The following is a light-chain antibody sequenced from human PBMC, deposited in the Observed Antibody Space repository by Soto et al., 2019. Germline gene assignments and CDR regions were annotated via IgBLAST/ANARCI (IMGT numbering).Light chain of an antibody. CDR2: DAF. Sequence: EIVLTQSPGTLSLSPGERATLSCRASQSVSSSYLAWYQQKPGQTPRLLIFDAFSRATDIPDRFSGSGSGTDFTLTISRLEPEDSAVYYCQQYGSSSYTFGQGTKLEIK. V-gene: IGKV3-20*01. J-gene: IGKJ2*01. CDR1: QSVSSSY. CDR3: QQYGSSSYT.